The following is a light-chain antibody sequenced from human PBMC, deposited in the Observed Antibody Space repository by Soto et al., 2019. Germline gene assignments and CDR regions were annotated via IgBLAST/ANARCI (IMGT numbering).Light chain of an antibody. J-gene: IGKJ4*01. Sequence: IQMTQSPSSLSASVGDRVTITYLASQSISMYLNWYQQKPGKAPKLLIYAASSLQSGVPSRFSGSGSGTDFTLTISSLQPEDFATYYCLQDYNYPLTFGGGTKVDIK. CDR1: QSISMY. V-gene: IGKV1-6*01. CDR2: AAS. CDR3: LQDYNYPLT.